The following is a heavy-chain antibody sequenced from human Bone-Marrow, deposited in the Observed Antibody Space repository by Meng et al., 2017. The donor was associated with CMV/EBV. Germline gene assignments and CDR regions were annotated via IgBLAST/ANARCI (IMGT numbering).Heavy chain of an antibody. D-gene: IGHD3-16*01. CDR3: ASLREGGMDYYGMDV. Sequence: GESLKISCAASGFTFSSYNMNWVRQAPGKGLEWVSSISSSSSYIYYADSVKGRFTISRDNAKNSLYLQMNSLRAEDTAVYYCASLREGGMDYYGMDVWGQGTTVTVSS. CDR2: ISSSSSYI. CDR1: GFTFSSYN. J-gene: IGHJ6*02. V-gene: IGHV3-21*01.